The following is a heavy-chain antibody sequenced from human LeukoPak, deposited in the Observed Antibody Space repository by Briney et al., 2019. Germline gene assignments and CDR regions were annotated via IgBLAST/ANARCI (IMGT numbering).Heavy chain of an antibody. J-gene: IGHJ6*02. CDR3: ARAFHGSGSYYYYGMDV. CDR2: TYYRSKWYN. V-gene: IGHV6-1*01. D-gene: IGHD3-10*01. CDR1: GDSVSSHSAA. Sequence: SQTLSLTCAISGDSVSSHSAAWNWIRQSPSRGLEWLGRTYYRSKWYNDYAVSVKSRITINPDTSKNQFSLQLNSVTPEDTAVYYCARAFHGSGSYYYYGMDVWGQGTTVTVSS.